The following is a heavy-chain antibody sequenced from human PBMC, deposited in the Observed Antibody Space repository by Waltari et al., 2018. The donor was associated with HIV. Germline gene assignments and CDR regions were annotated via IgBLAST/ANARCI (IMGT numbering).Heavy chain of an antibody. D-gene: IGHD2-21*01. CDR1: GFTVSTYG. V-gene: IGHV3-33*01. Sequence: QVQLVESGGGVVQPGRSLRLSCAASGFTVSTYGMHWVRQAPGKGVEGVAVIWYDGSNTYYTDSVKGRFTISRDNSKNTLYLQMYSLRAEDTAVYYCARDVQGYCGGERCFYGMDVWGQGTTVTVSS. CDR3: ARDVQGYCGGERCFYGMDV. CDR2: IWYDGSNT. J-gene: IGHJ6*02.